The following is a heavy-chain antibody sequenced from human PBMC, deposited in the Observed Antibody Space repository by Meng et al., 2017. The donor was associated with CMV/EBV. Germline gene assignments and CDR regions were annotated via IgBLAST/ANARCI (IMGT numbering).Heavy chain of an antibody. V-gene: IGHV3-30-3*01. Sequence: GGSLRLSCAASGFTFSSYDMHWVRQAPGKGLEWVAVISYDGSKKYYADSVKGRLTISRDNAKNTLYLQMNSLRAEDTAVYYCAREYGSGRYNGGLYSYGMDVWGQGTTVTVSS. CDR3: AREYGSGRYNGGLYSYGMDV. CDR2: ISYDGSKK. D-gene: IGHD3-10*01. CDR1: GFTFSSYD. J-gene: IGHJ6*02.